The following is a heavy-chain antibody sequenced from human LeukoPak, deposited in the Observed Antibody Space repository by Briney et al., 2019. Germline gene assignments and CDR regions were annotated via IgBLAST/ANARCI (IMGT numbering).Heavy chain of an antibody. Sequence: SETLSLTCTVSGGSISSYYWNWIRQPPGKGLEWIGYIYYSGSTNYNPSLKSRVTISVDTSKNQFSLKLSSVTAADTAVYYCALGNGFYYDTSGQTFGYWGQGTLVTVSS. CDR3: ALGNGFYYDTSGQTFGY. D-gene: IGHD3-22*01. CDR2: IYYSGST. CDR1: GGSISSYY. V-gene: IGHV4-59*08. J-gene: IGHJ4*02.